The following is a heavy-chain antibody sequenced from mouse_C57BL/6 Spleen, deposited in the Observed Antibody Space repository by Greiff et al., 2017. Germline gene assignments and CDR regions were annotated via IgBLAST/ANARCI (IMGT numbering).Heavy chain of an antibody. CDR1: GFTFSDYG. Sequence: DVQLQESGGGLVKPGGSLKLSCAASGFTFSDYGMHWVRQAPEKGLEWVAYISSGSSTIYYADTVKGRFTISRDNAKNTLFLQMTSLRSEDTAMYYCARMGYYGYFDVWSTGTTVTVSS. V-gene: IGHV5-17*01. CDR3: ARMGYYGYFDV. J-gene: IGHJ1*03. D-gene: IGHD2-2*01. CDR2: ISSGSSTI.